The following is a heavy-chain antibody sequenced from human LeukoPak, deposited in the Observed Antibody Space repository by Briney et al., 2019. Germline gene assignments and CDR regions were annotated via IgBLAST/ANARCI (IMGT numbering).Heavy chain of an antibody. CDR3: ARLSTVTTSFDY. D-gene: IGHD4-17*01. V-gene: IGHV4-61*02. CDR2: IYTSGTT. CDR1: GGSISSGSYY. J-gene: IGHJ4*02. Sequence: MTSETLSLTCTVSGGSISSGSYYWSWIRQPAGKGLEWIGRIYTSGTTHYNPSLKSRVTMSVDTSKNQFSLKLSSVTAADTAVYYCARLSTVTTSFDYWGQGTLVTVSS.